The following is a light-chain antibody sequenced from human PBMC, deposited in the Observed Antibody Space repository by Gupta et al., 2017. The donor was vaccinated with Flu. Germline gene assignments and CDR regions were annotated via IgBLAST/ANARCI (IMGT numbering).Light chain of an antibody. CDR3: HSYDSGRSGWV. V-gene: IGLV1-40*01. Sequence: QPVLTQPPSVSGAPGQRVTLPCPGSPSNIGAGYDVHWYQQLPGRGPKRRRYENSTRPSGVPERFSGSKAGTSASLDVTGLRAEDEADDYCHSYDSGRSGWVFGGGTKVTGL. CDR1: PSNIGAGYD. CDR2: ENS. J-gene: IGLJ3*02.